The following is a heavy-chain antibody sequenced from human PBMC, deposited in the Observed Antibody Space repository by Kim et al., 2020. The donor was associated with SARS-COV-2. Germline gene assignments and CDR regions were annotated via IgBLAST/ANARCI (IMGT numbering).Heavy chain of an antibody. D-gene: IGHD3-16*02. Sequence: SETLSLTCTVSGGSISSYYWSWIRQPPGKGLEWIGYIYYGGSTNYNPSLKSRVTISVDTSKNQFSLKLISVTAADTAVYYCARVGLSGDAFDIWGQGTMVTVSS. CDR3: ARVGLSGDAFDI. CDR2: IYYGGST. CDR1: GGSISSYY. V-gene: IGHV4-59*13. J-gene: IGHJ3*02.